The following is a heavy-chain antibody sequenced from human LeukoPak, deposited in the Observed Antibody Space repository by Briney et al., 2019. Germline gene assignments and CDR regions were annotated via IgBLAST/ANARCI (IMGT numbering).Heavy chain of an antibody. CDR2: INPNSGGT. J-gene: IGHJ5*02. D-gene: IGHD3-9*01. V-gene: IGHV1-2*02. CDR1: GYTFTGYY. CDR3: ARVAVTGYDNWFDP. Sequence: ASVKVSCKASGYTFTGYYMHWVRQAPGQGLEWMGWINPNSGGTNYAQKFQGRVTMTRDTSISTAYMELSRLRSDDTAVYYCARVAVTGYDNWFDPWGQGTLVTVSS.